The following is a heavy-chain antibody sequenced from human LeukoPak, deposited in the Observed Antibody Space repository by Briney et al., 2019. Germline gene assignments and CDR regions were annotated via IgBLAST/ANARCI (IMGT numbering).Heavy chain of an antibody. CDR2: INPNSGGT. CDR1: GYTFTGYY. D-gene: IGHD6-6*01. J-gene: IGHJ4*02. Sequence: PPASVKVSCKASGYTFTGYYMHWVRQAPGQGLEWMGWINPNSGGTNYAQKFQGRVTMTRDTSISTAYMELSRLRSDDTAVYYCARYGGSIAAPTFDYWGQGTLVTVSS. CDR3: ARYGGSIAAPTFDY. V-gene: IGHV1-2*02.